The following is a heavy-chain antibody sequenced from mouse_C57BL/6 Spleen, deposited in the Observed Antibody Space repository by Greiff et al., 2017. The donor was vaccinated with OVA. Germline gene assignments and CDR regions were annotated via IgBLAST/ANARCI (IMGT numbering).Heavy chain of an antibody. D-gene: IGHD2-5*01. CDR3: AKSISNYRYYYAMDD. CDR1: GYTFTSYW. V-gene: IGHV1-53*01. CDR2: INPSNGDT. J-gene: IGHJ4*01. Sequence: QVQLQQPGTELVKPGASVKLSCKASGYTFTSYWMHWVKQRPGQGLEWIGNINPSNGDTNYNEKFKSKATLTVDKSSSTAYMQLSSLTSEDSAVYYCAKSISNYRYYYAMDDWGQGTSVTVAS.